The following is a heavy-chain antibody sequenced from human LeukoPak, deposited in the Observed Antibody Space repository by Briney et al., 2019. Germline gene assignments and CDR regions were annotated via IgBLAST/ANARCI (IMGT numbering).Heavy chain of an antibody. CDR2: IIPIFGTA. V-gene: IGHV1-69*05. CDR1: GGTFSSYA. Sequence: SVKVSCKASGGTFSSYAISWVRQAPGQGLEWMGGIIPIFGTANYAQKFQGRVTITTDESTSTAYMELSSLRSEDTTVYYCARDNYAGANWFDPWGQGTLVTVSS. CDR3: ARDNYAGANWFDP. J-gene: IGHJ5*02. D-gene: IGHD1-7*01.